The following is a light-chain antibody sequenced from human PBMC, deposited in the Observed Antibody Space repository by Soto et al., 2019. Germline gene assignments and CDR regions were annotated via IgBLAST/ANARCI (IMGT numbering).Light chain of an antibody. V-gene: IGLV3-1*01. CDR2: QDS. CDR1: KLGDKY. CDR3: QAWDSSSADVV. Sequence: YELTQPPSVSVSPGQTASITCSGDKLGDKYACWYQQKPGQSPVPVIYQDSKRPSGIPERFSGSNSGNTATVTIIGTQAMDEADYYCQAWDSSSADVVFGGGTKLTVL. J-gene: IGLJ2*01.